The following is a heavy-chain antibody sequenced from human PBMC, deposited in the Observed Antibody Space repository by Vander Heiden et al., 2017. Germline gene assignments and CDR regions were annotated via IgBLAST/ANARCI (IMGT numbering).Heavy chain of an antibody. CDR2: MNPNSGNT. D-gene: IGHD6-13*01. J-gene: IGHJ5*02. Sequence: SWPQLMQPLSSFNVSCQASGYTFTSYDINWVRQATGQGLEWMGWMNPNSGNTGYAQKFQGRVTMTRNTSISTAYMELSSLRSEDTAVNYCARGRIAAADPWGQGTLVTVSS. CDR1: GYTFTSYD. CDR3: ARGRIAAADP. V-gene: IGHV1-8*01.